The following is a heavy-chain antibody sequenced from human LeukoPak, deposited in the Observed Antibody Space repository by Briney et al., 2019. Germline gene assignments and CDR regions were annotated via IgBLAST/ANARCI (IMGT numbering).Heavy chain of an antibody. Sequence: SETLSLTCDVSGGSISSGLYSWSWIRQPLGKGLEWIGYIYHTGSTYYNPSLKSRVTMSVDTSKNQFSLRLSSVTAADTAVYYCARLQYCSGTSCYWFDPWGQGTLVTVSS. J-gene: IGHJ5*02. CDR2: IYHTGST. CDR1: GGSISSGLYS. D-gene: IGHD2-2*01. CDR3: ARLQYCSGTSCYWFDP. V-gene: IGHV4-30-2*01.